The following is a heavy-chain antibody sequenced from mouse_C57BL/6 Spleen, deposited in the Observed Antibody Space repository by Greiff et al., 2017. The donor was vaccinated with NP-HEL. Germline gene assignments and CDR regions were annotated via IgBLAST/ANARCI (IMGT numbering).Heavy chain of an antibody. CDR3: ATYYSNYEGFAY. V-gene: IGHV1-7*01. D-gene: IGHD2-5*01. CDR2: INPSSGYT. Sequence: QVQLQQSGAELAKPGASVKLSCKASGYTFTSYWMHWVKQRPGQGLEWIGYINPSSGYTKYNQKFKDKATLTADKSSSTAYMQLSSLTYEDSAVYYCATYYSNYEGFAYWGQGTLVAVSA. CDR1: GYTFTSYW. J-gene: IGHJ3*01.